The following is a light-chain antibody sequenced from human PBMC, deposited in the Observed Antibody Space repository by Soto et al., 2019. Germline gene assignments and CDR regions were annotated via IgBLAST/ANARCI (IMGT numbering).Light chain of an antibody. J-gene: IGKJ3*01. CDR1: QSISSY. Sequence: DIQMTQSPSSLSASVGDRVTITCRASQSISSYLNWYQQKPGKAPKLLIYAASILHSGVLSRFSGSGSWTDFTLTISSLQPEDFATYYCHQSYSTPVGFGPGTKVDIK. CDR3: HQSYSTPVG. CDR2: AAS. V-gene: IGKV1-39*01.